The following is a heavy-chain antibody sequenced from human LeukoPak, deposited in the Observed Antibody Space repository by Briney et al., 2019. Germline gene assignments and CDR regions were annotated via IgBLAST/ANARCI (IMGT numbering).Heavy chain of an antibody. CDR2: INHSGST. J-gene: IGHJ5*02. Sequence: SETLSLTCAVYGGSFSGYYWSWIRQPPGKGLEWIGEINHSGSTNYNPSLKSRVTISVDTSKNQFSLKLSSVTAADTAVYYCARLRGPRNLGYCSSTSCRRMLRFEPWGQGTLVTVSS. V-gene: IGHV4-34*01. CDR3: ARLRGPRNLGYCSSTSCRRMLRFEP. CDR1: GGSFSGYY. D-gene: IGHD2-2*01.